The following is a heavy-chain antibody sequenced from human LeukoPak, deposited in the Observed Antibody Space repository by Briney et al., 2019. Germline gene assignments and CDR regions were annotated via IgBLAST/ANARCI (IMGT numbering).Heavy chain of an antibody. Sequence: SETLPLTCAVSGGSISSSNWWSWVRQPPGKGLKWIGEIYHSGSTNYNPSLKSRVTISVDKSKNQFSLKLSSVTAADTAVYYCASPYYYDSSGYYYWGQGTLVTVSS. CDR1: GGSISSSNW. CDR2: IYHSGST. J-gene: IGHJ4*02. D-gene: IGHD3-22*01. CDR3: ASPYYYDSSGYYY. V-gene: IGHV4-4*02.